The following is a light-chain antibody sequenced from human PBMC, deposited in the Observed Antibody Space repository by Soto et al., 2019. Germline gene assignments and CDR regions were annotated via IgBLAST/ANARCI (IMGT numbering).Light chain of an antibody. CDR3: QQSYSTLLT. CDR1: QSISDY. Sequence: DIPMTQSPSSLSASVGDRVTITCRARQSISDYLNWYQQKPGKAPNLLIYAASSLQSGVPSRFSGSGSGTDFTLTISSLQPEDFATYYCQQSYSTLLTFGGGTKVELK. CDR2: AAS. J-gene: IGKJ4*01. V-gene: IGKV1-39*01.